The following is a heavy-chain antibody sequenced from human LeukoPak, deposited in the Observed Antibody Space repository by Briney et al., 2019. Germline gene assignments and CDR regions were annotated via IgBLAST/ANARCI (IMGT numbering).Heavy chain of an antibody. J-gene: IGHJ4*02. D-gene: IGHD1-26*01. CDR2: IYSGGST. CDR1: GFTVSSNY. V-gene: IGHV3-66*01. CDR3: ARVRRSGSYYFDY. Sequence: SGGSPRLSCAASGFTVSSNYMSWVRQAPGKGLEWVSVIYSGGSTYYADSVKGRFTISRDNSKNTLYLQMNSLRAEDTAVYYCARVRRSGSYYFDYWGQGTLVTVSS.